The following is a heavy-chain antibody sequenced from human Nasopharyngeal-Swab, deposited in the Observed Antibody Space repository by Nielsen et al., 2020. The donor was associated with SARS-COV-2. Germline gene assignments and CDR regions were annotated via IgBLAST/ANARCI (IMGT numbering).Heavy chain of an antibody. D-gene: IGHD2-15*01. Sequence: GESLKISCAASGFTFSDYYMSWIRQTPGKGLEWVSYISSSGTTIYYADSVKGRFTISRDNAKNSLYLQMNSLRAEDTAVYYCARRRRYCSGGSCYLTYFDYWGQGTLVTVSS. CDR2: ISSSGTTI. CDR3: ARRRRYCSGGSCYLTYFDY. J-gene: IGHJ4*02. CDR1: GFTFSDYY. V-gene: IGHV3-11*04.